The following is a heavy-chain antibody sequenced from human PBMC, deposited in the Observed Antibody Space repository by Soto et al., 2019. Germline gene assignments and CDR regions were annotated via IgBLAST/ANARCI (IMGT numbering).Heavy chain of an antibody. CDR2: FVPMFVTP. V-gene: IGHV1-69*06. CDR3: AREGFSGSYYVC. Sequence: SVKVSCKASGGTFGSYGISWVRQAPGQGLEWMGSFVPMFVTPNYAQEFQGRVSITADKSTGTIYMELSSLRSDDTAVYYCAREGFSGSYYVCWGQGTLVTVSS. J-gene: IGHJ4*02. CDR1: GGTFGSYG. D-gene: IGHD1-26*01.